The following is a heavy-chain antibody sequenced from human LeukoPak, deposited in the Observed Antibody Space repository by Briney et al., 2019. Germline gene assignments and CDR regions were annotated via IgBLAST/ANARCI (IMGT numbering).Heavy chain of an antibody. Sequence: SETLSLTCTVSGDSIITNHWWSWVRQPPGKGLEWIGEINHSGSTNYNPSLKSRVTISVDTSKDQFSLKLSSVTAADTAVYYCARGPLGDLFSDAFDIWGQGTKVTVSS. V-gene: IGHV4-4*02. CDR3: ARGPLGDLFSDAFDI. CDR1: GDSIITNHW. D-gene: IGHD3-10*01. CDR2: INHSGST. J-gene: IGHJ3*02.